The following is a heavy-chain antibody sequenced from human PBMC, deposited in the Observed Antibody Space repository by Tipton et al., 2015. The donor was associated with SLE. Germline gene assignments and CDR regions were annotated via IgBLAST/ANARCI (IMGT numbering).Heavy chain of an antibody. V-gene: IGHV4-59*01. Sequence: TLSLTCAVYGGSFSGYYWSWIRQPPGKGLEWIGYIYYSGSTNYNPSLKSRVTISVDTSKNQFSLKLSSVTAADTAVYYCARGRPPVQTTGYYFDYWGQGTLVTVSS. D-gene: IGHD1-1*01. J-gene: IGHJ4*02. CDR2: IYYSGST. CDR1: GGSFSGYY. CDR3: ARGRPPVQTTGYYFDY.